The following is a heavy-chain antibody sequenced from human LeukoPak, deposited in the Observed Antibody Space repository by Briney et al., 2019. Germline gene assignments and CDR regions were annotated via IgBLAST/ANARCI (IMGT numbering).Heavy chain of an antibody. CDR1: GFTFSSYA. Sequence: PGGSLRLSCAASGFTFSSYAMSWVRQAPGKGLEWVSAISGSGGCTYYADSVKGRFTISRDNSKNTVYLQMNSLTADDTAVYYCAKTTVGYSSGRYPGWPADCWGQGTLVTVSS. J-gene: IGHJ4*02. CDR2: ISGSGGCT. D-gene: IGHD6-19*01. V-gene: IGHV3-23*01. CDR3: AKTTVGYSSGRYPGWPADC.